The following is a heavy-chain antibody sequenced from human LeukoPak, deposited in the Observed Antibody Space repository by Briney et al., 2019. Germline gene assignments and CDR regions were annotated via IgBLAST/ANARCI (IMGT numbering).Heavy chain of an antibody. J-gene: IGHJ5*02. D-gene: IGHD3-10*01. CDR1: GGSISSYY. CDR3: ASKTYYYPSGNFDTPSFDP. CDR2: IYYSGST. Sequence: PSETLSLTCTVSGGSISSYYWSWIRQPPGKGLEWIGYIYYSGSTNYNPSLKSRVTISVDTSKNQFSLMLTSVTAADTAVYYCASKTYYYPSGNFDTPSFDPWGQGILVTVSA. V-gene: IGHV4-59*08.